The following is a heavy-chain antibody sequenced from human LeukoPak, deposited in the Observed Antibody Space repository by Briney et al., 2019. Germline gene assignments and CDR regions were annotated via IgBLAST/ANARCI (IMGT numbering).Heavy chain of an antibody. Sequence: SETLSLTCTVSGGSIIGYYWSWIRQPAGEGLEWIGRIYSSGCTNYNPSLQSRVTISVDKSNNQFSLKLTSVTAADTAVYYCARDAYSNSYYWFDPWGQGTLVTVSS. J-gene: IGHJ5*02. CDR3: ARDAYSNSYYWFDP. V-gene: IGHV4-4*07. D-gene: IGHD6-13*01. CDR2: IYSSGCT. CDR1: GGSIIGYY.